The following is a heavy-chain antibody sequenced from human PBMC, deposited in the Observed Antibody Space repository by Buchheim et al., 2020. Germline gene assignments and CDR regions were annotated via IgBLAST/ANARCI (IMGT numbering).Heavy chain of an antibody. V-gene: IGHV3-23*01. CDR1: GFTFSSYA. J-gene: IGHJ4*02. Sequence: EVQLLESGGGLVQPGGSLRLSCAASGFTFSSYAMSWVRQAPGKGLEWVSAISGSGGSTYYADSVKGRFTISSDNSRNTVYLQMNSLRAEDTAVYYCAKDRLPWSGGLDGFDYWGQGTL. CDR2: ISGSGGST. CDR3: AKDRLPWSGGLDGFDY. D-gene: IGHD3-16*01.